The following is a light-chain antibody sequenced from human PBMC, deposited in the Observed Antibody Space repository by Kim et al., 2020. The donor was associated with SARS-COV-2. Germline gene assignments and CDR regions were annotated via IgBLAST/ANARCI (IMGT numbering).Light chain of an antibody. J-gene: IGKJ1*01. CDR2: GAS. V-gene: IGKV3-20*01. CDR1: QSVWRNY. Sequence: VVLTQSPGILSLSPGEGATLSCRASQSVWRNYIAWYQQKVGQPPRLLIYGASTRATGIPDRFSATGSGTDFTLTVSRLEPEEFAVYYWHHYSGSPWTIGQGTKVDIK. CDR3: HHYSGSPWT.